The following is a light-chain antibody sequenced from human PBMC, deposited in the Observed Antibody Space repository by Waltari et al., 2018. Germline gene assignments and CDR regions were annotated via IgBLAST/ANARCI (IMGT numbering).Light chain of an antibody. CDR1: QSVSRT. Sequence: EIVLTQSPGTLSLSPGERATLSCRASQSVSRTLAWYQQKPGQAPKLLIYGASIRATGIPDRFTGSGSGTDFSLTSSSLEPEDFAIYLCQHYVRLPATFGQGTKVEIK. CDR3: QHYVRLPAT. V-gene: IGKV3-20*01. CDR2: GAS. J-gene: IGKJ1*01.